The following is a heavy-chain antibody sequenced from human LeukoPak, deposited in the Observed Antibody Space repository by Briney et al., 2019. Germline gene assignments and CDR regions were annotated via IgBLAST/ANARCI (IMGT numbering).Heavy chain of an antibody. CDR3: ATGGLRGWPIDY. Sequence: SVKLSFKASGGTFSSYAISWVRQAPGQGLEWMGGIIPIFGTANYAQRFQGRVTITTDESTSTAYMELSSLRSEDTAVYYCATGGLRGWPIDYWGQGTLVTVSS. J-gene: IGHJ4*02. CDR1: GGTFSSYA. D-gene: IGHD3/OR15-3a*01. V-gene: IGHV1-69*05. CDR2: IIPIFGTA.